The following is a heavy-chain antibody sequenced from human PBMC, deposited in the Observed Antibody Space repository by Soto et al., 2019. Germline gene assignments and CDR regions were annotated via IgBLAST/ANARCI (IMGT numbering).Heavy chain of an antibody. D-gene: IGHD5-12*01. CDR2: ISGSGGST. Sequence: GGSLRISCAAYEFTFSSYAMSWVRQDPGKGLEWVSAISGSGGSTYSAYSVKGRFTIPRDNSKNTLYLQMNSLRAEDPAVYYCAKDEVATIHDDFDIWGQGPMVTVSS. J-gene: IGHJ3*02. CDR1: EFTFSSYA. V-gene: IGHV3-23*01. CDR3: AKDEVATIHDDFDI.